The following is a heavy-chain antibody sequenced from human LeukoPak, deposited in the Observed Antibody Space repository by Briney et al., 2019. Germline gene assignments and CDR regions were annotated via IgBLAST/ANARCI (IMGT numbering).Heavy chain of an antibody. CDR1: GFTFSSYG. CDR2: IRYDGSNK. V-gene: IGHV3-30*02. Sequence: GGSLRLSCAASGFTFSSYGMHWVRQAPGKGLEWVAFIRYDGSNKYYADSVKGRFTISRDNSKNTLYLQMNSLRAEDTSVYYCAKTGRSSSPRYDFWSGYYTDYWGQGTLVTVSS. J-gene: IGHJ4*02. D-gene: IGHD3-3*01. CDR3: AKTGRSSSPRYDFWSGYYTDY.